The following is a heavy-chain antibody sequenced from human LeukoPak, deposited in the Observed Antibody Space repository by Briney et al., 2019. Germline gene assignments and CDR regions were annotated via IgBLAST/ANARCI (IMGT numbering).Heavy chain of an antibody. D-gene: IGHD3-10*01. Sequence: SETLSLTCTVSGGSISSYYWSWIRQPPGKGLEWIGYIYYSGSTNYDPSLKSRVTISVDTSKNQFSLKLSSVTAADTAVYYCARETVWFGESYHYYFDYWGQGTLVTVSS. J-gene: IGHJ4*02. CDR2: IYYSGST. CDR3: ARETVWFGESYHYYFDY. V-gene: IGHV4-59*01. CDR1: GGSISSYY.